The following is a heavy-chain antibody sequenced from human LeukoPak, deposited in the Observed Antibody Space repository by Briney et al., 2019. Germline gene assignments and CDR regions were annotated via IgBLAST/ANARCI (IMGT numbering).Heavy chain of an antibody. Sequence: GGSLRLSCAASGFTFSSYNMNWVRQAPGKGLEWVSSISSSSNYIYYADSVKGRFTISRDNAKNSLYLQMNSLRAEDTAVYYCARGEYDFWSGYYRNYYGMDVWGQGTTVTVSS. CDR1: GFTFSSYN. V-gene: IGHV3-21*01. D-gene: IGHD3-3*01. CDR3: ARGEYDFWSGYYRNYYGMDV. J-gene: IGHJ6*02. CDR2: ISSSSNYI.